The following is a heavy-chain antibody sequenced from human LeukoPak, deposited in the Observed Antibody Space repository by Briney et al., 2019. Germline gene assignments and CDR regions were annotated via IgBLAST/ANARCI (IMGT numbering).Heavy chain of an antibody. Sequence: PSETLSLTCTVSGGSISSGGYYWSWIRQHPGKGLGWIGNIYYSGSTYYNPSLKSRVTISVDTSKNQFSLKLSSVTAADTAVYYCAGSGAFGGVIDPATGDYWGQGTLVTVSS. CDR3: AGSGAFGGVIDPATGDY. CDR1: GGSISSGGYY. V-gene: IGHV4-31*03. J-gene: IGHJ4*02. CDR2: IYYSGST. D-gene: IGHD3-16*02.